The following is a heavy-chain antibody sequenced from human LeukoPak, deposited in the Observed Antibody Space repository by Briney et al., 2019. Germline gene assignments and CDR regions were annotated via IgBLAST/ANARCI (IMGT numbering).Heavy chain of an antibody. D-gene: IGHD5-24*01. CDR1: GGTFSSYT. J-gene: IGHJ4*02. CDR3: ARAREMATIKFDY. Sequence: ASVKVSCKASGGTFSSYTISWVRQAPGQGLEWMGRIIPILGIANYAQEFQGRVTITADKSTSTAYMELGSLRSEDTAVYYCARAREMATIKFDYWGQGTLVTVSS. V-gene: IGHV1-69*02. CDR2: IIPILGIA.